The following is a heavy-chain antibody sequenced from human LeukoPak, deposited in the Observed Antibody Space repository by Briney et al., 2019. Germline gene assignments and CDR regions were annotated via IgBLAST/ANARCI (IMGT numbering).Heavy chain of an antibody. CDR2: IHTSGST. D-gene: IGHD6-19*01. Sequence: SETLSLTCTVSGVSISSYYWSWIRQPAGKGLEWIGRIHTSGSTNYNPSLKSRVTMSLDTSKNQFSLKLTSVTAADTAMYYCARHVLIAVAGTGSWYFDLWGRGTLVTVSS. J-gene: IGHJ2*01. CDR3: ARHVLIAVAGTGSWYFDL. CDR1: GVSISSYY. V-gene: IGHV4-4*07.